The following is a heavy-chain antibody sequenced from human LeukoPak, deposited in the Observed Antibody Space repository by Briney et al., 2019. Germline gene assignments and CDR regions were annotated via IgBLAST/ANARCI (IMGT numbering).Heavy chain of an antibody. J-gene: IGHJ6*02. V-gene: IGHV1-46*01. Sequence: GASVKVSCKASGYTFTSYYMHWVRQAPGQGLEWMGIINPSGGSTSYAQKFQGRVTMTRDTSTSTVYMELSSLRSEDTAVYYCARATGYYNGYYYYGMDGWGQGTTVTVSS. CDR3: ARATGYYNGYYYYGMDG. D-gene: IGHD3-9*01. CDR1: GYTFTSYY. CDR2: INPSGGST.